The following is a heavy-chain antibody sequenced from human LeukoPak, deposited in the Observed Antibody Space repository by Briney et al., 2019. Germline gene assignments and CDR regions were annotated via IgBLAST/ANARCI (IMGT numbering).Heavy chain of an antibody. CDR3: AREVPAQGYFDY. CDR2: IYYSGST. D-gene: IGHD2-2*01. Sequence: SETLSLTCTVSGGSISSYYWSWIRQPPGKGLERIGYIYYSGSTNYNPSLKSRVTISINTSKNQFSLKLSSVTAADTAVYYCAREVPAQGYFDYWGQGTLVTVSS. J-gene: IGHJ4*02. V-gene: IGHV4-59*01. CDR1: GGSISSYY.